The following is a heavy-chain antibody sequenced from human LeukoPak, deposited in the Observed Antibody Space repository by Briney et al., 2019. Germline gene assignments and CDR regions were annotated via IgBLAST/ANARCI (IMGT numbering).Heavy chain of an antibody. V-gene: IGHV4-39*02. Sequence: SETLSLTCTVSGGSISSSSYYWGWIRQSPGKGLEWIGSIYYSGNTYFNPSLQSRVTMSVDTSKNHFSLKLSSVTAADTAVYYCARSHGDYVAWFDPWGQGTLVTVSS. CDR3: ARSHGDYVAWFDP. CDR2: IYYSGNT. D-gene: IGHD4-17*01. CDR1: GGSISSSSYY. J-gene: IGHJ5*02.